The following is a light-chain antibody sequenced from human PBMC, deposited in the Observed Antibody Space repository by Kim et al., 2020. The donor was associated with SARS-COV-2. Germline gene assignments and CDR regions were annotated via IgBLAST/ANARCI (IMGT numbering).Light chain of an antibody. CDR1: QSVSSN. CDR3: QQYNNWIT. CDR2: GAS. Sequence: SVSPGERAPPSCRASQSVSSNLAWYQQKPGQAPRLLIYGASTRATGIPARFSGSGSGTEFTLTISSLQSEDFAVYYCQQYNNWITFGQGTRLEIK. J-gene: IGKJ5*01. V-gene: IGKV3-15*01.